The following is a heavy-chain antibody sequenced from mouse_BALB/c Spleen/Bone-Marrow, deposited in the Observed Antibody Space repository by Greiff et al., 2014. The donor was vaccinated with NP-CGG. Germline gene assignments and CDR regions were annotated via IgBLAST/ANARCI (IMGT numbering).Heavy chain of an antibody. CDR3: AREGGLRRGDYYAMDY. J-gene: IGHJ4*01. V-gene: IGHV1-14*01. CDR1: GYTFTAYV. Sequence: EVQLQQSGPELVKPGASVKMSCKASGYTFTAYVMHWVKQKPGQGLEWIRYINPYNDGTKYNEMFKGKATLTSDKSSSTAYMELSSLTSEDSAVYYCAREGGLRRGDYYAMDYWGQGTSVTVSS. D-gene: IGHD2-4*01. CDR2: INPYNDGT.